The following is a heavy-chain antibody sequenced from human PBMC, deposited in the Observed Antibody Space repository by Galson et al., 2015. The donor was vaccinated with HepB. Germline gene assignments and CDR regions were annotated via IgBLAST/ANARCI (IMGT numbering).Heavy chain of an antibody. D-gene: IGHD3-3*01. Sequence: SLRLSCAASGFTLSTYWMSWVRQAPGKGLEWVAKIKQDGSEKYFVDSVKGRFTISRDNAKNSLYLHMSSLRAEDTGVYYCARYDFWTGSYQDYWGQGTLVTISS. V-gene: IGHV3-7*01. CDR2: IKQDGSEK. CDR1: GFTLSTYW. J-gene: IGHJ4*02. CDR3: ARYDFWTGSYQDY.